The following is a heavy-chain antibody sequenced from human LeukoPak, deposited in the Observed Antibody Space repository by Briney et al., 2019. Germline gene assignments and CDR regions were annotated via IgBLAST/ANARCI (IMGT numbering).Heavy chain of an antibody. J-gene: IGHJ4*02. CDR2: INPNSGGT. CDR3: ARTAGNADLYFDY. CDR1: GYTFTGYY. V-gene: IGHV1-2*06. Sequence: ASVNVSCKASGYTFTGYYMHWVRQAPGQGLEWMGRINPNSGGTNYAQKFQGRVTMTRDTSISTAYMELSRLRSDDTAVYYCARTAGNADLYFDYWGQGTLVTVSS. D-gene: IGHD6-13*01.